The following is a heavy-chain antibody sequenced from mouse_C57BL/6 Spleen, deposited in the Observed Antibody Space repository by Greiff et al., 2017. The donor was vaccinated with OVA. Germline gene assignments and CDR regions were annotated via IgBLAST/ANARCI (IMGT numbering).Heavy chain of an antibody. J-gene: IGHJ2*01. CDR2: IYPGDGDT. CDR3: ARDTTVVATGDY. D-gene: IGHD1-1*01. CDR1: GYAFSSSW. Sequence: VQLQQSGPELVKPGASVKISCKASGYAFSSSWMNWVKQRPGKGLEWIGRIYPGDGDTNYNGKFKGKATLTADKSSSTAYMQLSSLTSEDSAVYFCARDTTVVATGDYWGQGTTLTVSS. V-gene: IGHV1-82*01.